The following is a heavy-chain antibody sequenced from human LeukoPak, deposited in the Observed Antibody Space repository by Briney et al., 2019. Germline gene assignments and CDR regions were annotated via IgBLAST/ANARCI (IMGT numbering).Heavy chain of an antibody. D-gene: IGHD5-18*01. CDR1: GDSVSSSPYY. CDR2: IYYNGDT. CDR3: ARVLRAASWRSYDY. V-gene: IGHV4-61*01. J-gene: IGHJ4*02. Sequence: SETLSLTCSVSGDSVSSSPYYWGWIRQPPGKGLEWIGYIYYNGDTNYNPSLKSRVIISIDTSSNQFSLRLNSMTAADTAVYYCARVLRAASWRSYDYWGQGSLVTVSS.